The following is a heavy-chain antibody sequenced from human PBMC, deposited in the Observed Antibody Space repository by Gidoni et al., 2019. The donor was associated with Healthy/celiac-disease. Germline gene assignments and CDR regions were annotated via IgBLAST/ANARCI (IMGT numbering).Heavy chain of an antibody. D-gene: IGHD5-12*01. CDR1: GGSVSSGSYY. J-gene: IGHJ5*02. Sequence: QVQLQESGPGLVKPSETLSLTCTVSGGSVSSGSYYWSWIRQPPGKGLEWIGYIYYSGSTNYNPSLKSRVTISVDTSKNQFSLKLSSVTAADTAVYYCARTLSVDIVAIGWFDPWGQGTLVTVSS. CDR2: IYYSGST. CDR3: ARTLSVDIVAIGWFDP. V-gene: IGHV4-61*01.